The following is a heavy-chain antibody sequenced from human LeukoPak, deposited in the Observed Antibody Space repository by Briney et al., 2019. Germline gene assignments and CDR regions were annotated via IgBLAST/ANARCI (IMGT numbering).Heavy chain of an antibody. Sequence: SGPTLVHPTPPLTLTCTFSGFSLSTSGMCVSWIRQPPGKALEWLALIDWDDDKYYSTSLKTRLTISKDTSKNQVVLTMTNMDPVDTATYYCARIPRYYYGSGSYFDYWGQGTLVTVSS. J-gene: IGHJ4*02. CDR3: ARIPRYYYGSGSYFDY. D-gene: IGHD3-10*01. V-gene: IGHV2-70*01. CDR2: IDWDDDK. CDR1: GFSLSTSGMC.